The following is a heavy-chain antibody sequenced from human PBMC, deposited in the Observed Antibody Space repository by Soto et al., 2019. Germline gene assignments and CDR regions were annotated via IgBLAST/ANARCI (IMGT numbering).Heavy chain of an antibody. CDR2: ISGSGGST. CDR3: AKIPTPHYYDSSGYLDY. V-gene: IGHV3-23*01. Sequence: EVQLLESGGGLVQPGGSLRLSCAASGFTFSSYAMSWVRHAPGKGLEWVSAISGSGGSTYYADSVKGRFTISRDNSKNTLYLHMNSLRAEDTAVYYCAKIPTPHYYDSSGYLDYWGQGTLVTVSS. D-gene: IGHD3-22*01. CDR1: GFTFSSYA. J-gene: IGHJ4*02.